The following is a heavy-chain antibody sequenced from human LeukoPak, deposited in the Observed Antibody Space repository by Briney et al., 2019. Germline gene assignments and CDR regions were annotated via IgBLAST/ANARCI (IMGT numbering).Heavy chain of an antibody. J-gene: IGHJ2*01. CDR2: IYYTGST. V-gene: IGHV4-59*08. Sequence: SETLSLTCAVSGGSISSYYWSWIRQPPGKGLEWIAYIYYTGSTNYNPFLKSRVTISLDTSKNQFSLKLSSVTATDTAVYYCASTPGILTGFTSAPAFRYWYFDLWGRGTLVTVSS. D-gene: IGHD3-9*01. CDR3: ASTPGILTGFTSAPAFRYWYFDL. CDR1: GGSISSYY.